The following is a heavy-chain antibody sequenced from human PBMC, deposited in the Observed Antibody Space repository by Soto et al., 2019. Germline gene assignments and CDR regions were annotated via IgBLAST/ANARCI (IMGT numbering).Heavy chain of an antibody. Sequence: XSVKVTCTVSGYTLTELSMDWGRQAPGKGLEWMGGFDPEDGETIYAQKFQGRVTMTEDTSTDTAYMELSSLRSEDTAVYYCAQVGLDSSAGGLDYWGQGTLVTVSS. V-gene: IGHV1-24*01. CDR2: FDPEDGET. J-gene: IGHJ4*02. D-gene: IGHD6-6*01. CDR1: GYTLTELS. CDR3: AQVGLDSSAGGLDY.